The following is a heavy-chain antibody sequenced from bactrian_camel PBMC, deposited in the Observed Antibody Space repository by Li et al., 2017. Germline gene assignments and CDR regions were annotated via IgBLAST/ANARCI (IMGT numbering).Heavy chain of an antibody. J-gene: IGHJ4*01. CDR2: ISGDGLI. D-gene: IGHD1*01. CDR3: AADLVTDVPSLVESQYYY. CDR1: GYTNSPYC. Sequence: HVQLVESGGGSVQAGGSLRLSCKASGYTNSPYCMGWFRQAPGQTREGVAAISGDGLIDYADSVKGRFTISRDNAKNIVVLQMNNLKPEDTAMYYCAADLVTDVPSLVESQYYYWGQGTQVTVS. V-gene: IGHV3S53*01.